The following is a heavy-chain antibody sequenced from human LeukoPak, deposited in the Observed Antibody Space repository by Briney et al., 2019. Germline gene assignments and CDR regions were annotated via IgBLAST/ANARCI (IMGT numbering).Heavy chain of an antibody. CDR2: IYSGGST. CDR1: GFTVSSNY. CDR3: ARGFGHGSTSWFDP. D-gene: IGHD2-2*01. V-gene: IGHV3-53*01. Sequence: GGSLRLSCAASGFTVSSNYMSWVRQAPGKGLEWVSVIYSGGSTYYADSVKGRFTISRDNAKNSLYLQMNSLRAEDTAVYYCARGFGHGSTSWFDPWGQGTLVTVSS. J-gene: IGHJ5*02.